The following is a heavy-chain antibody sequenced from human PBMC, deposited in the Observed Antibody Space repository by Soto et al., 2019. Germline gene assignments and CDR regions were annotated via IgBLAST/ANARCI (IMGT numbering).Heavy chain of an antibody. CDR2: ISSSSNTK. CDR3: ARVLDYYDSSGPPN. J-gene: IGHJ4*02. CDR1: GFTFSTYS. V-gene: IGHV3-48*02. D-gene: IGHD3-22*01. Sequence: EVQLVESGGGLVQPGGSLRLSCAASGFTFSTYSMNWVRQAPGKGLEWVSYISSSSNTKYYADSVRGRFTISRDNTKNSLYLQIDSLGDEGTAVYYCARVLDYYDSSGPPNWGQGTLVTVSS.